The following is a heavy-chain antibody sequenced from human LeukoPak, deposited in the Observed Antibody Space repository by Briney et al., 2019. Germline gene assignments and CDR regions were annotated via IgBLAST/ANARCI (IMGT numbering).Heavy chain of an antibody. Sequence: PSETLSLTCTGSGGSISSDYWSWLRQPPGKGEEGVGYIYYSGSTNYNPSHKSRVTISVDTSKTQFSLKLSSVTAADTAAYYCARVYSSGWYADWYFDLWGRGTLVTVSS. CDR2: IYYSGST. CDR3: ARVYSSGWYADWYFDL. CDR1: GGSISSDY. V-gene: IGHV4-59*13. J-gene: IGHJ2*01. D-gene: IGHD6-19*01.